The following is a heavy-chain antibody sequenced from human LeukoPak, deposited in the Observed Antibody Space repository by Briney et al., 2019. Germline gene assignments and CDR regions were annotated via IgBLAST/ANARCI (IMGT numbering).Heavy chain of an antibody. Sequence: SVKVSCKASGGTFSSYAISWVRQAPGQGLEWMGRIIPIFGIANYAQKFQDRVTITADKSTSTAYMELSSLRSEDTAVYYCASRGEMANREIYFDYWGQGTLVTVSS. CDR1: GGTFSSYA. V-gene: IGHV1-69*04. CDR2: IIPIFGIA. D-gene: IGHD5-24*01. J-gene: IGHJ4*02. CDR3: ASRGEMANREIYFDY.